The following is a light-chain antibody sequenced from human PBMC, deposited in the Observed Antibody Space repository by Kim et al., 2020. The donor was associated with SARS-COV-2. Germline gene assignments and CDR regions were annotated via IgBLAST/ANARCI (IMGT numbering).Light chain of an antibody. CDR3: QVWDSSSDHWV. CDR2: YDS. Sequence: PGKTARITCGGNNIGSKSVNWYQQKPGQAPVLVIYYDSDRPSGIPERFSGSNSVNTATLTISRVEAGDEADYYCQVWDSSSDHWVFGGGTQLTVL. J-gene: IGLJ3*02. V-gene: IGLV3-21*04. CDR1: NIGSKS.